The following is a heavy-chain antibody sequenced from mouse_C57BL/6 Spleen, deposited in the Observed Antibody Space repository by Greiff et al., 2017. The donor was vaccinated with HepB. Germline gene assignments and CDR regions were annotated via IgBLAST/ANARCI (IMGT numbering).Heavy chain of an antibody. J-gene: IGHJ4*01. CDR1: GYTFTSYW. CDR3: ARADGYYGDYYAMDY. CDR2: IHPNSGST. V-gene: IGHV1-64*01. Sequence: QVQLQQPGAELVKPGASVKLSCKASGYTFTSYWMHWVKQRPGQGLEWIGMIHPNSGSTNYNEKFKSKATLTVDKASSTAYMQLSILTSEDSAVYYCARADGYYGDYYAMDYWGQGTSVTVSS. D-gene: IGHD2-3*01.